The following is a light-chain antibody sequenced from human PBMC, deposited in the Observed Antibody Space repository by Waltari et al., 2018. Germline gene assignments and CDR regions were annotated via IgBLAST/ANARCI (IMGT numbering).Light chain of an antibody. CDR2: NTN. V-gene: IGLV7-46*01. CDR3: LLSYSDAVV. CDR1: TRAITCVPY. J-gene: IGLJ2*01. Sequence: QAVVTQEPSLTVFTGGPFTLTCGSRTRAITCVPYPYWFQQKPGQAPRTLIYNTNTKHSWTPARFSGSLLGGKAALTLSGAQPEDEAEYYCLLSYSDAVVFGGGTKLTVL.